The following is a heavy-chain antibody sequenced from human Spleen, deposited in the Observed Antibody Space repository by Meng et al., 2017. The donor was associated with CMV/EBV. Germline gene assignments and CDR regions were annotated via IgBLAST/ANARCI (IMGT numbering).Heavy chain of an antibody. CDR2: IYSGGGST. CDR1: GFTFSSYA. Sequence: GESLKISCAASGFTFSSYAMSWVRQPPGQGLEWVSIIYSGGGSTYYADSAKGRFTVSRDDSKSTLFLQMHSLRAEDTAVYYCAKDDDYTSSFDYWGQGTLVTVSS. J-gene: IGHJ4*02. V-gene: IGHV3-23*03. D-gene: IGHD6-13*01. CDR3: AKDDDYTSSFDY.